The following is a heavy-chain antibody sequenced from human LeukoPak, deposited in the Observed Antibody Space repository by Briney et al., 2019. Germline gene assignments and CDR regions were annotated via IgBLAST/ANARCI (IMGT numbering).Heavy chain of an antibody. CDR2: IYPSGTT. Sequence: SETLSLTCTVSGESISPSTYSWSWIRQPAGKGLEWIGRIYPSGTTNYNPSLKSRVTISVDTSKNQFSLKLSSVTAADTAVYYCAKGNSWAFDIWGQGTMVTVSS. J-gene: IGHJ3*02. V-gene: IGHV4-61*02. D-gene: IGHD1-7*01. CDR1: GESISPSTYS. CDR3: AKGNSWAFDI.